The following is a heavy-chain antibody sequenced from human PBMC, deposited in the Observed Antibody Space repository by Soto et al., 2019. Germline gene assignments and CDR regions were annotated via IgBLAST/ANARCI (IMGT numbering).Heavy chain of an antibody. CDR2: INPNSGGT. J-gene: IGHJ6*02. Sequence: GASVKVSCKASGYTFTDYYMHWARQAPGQGLEWMGWINPNSGGTNYAQKFQGWVTMTRDTSISTAYMELSRLRSDDTAVYYCARDRSYQLLYTPYYYYYYGMDVWGQGTTVTVSS. V-gene: IGHV1-2*04. CDR1: GYTFTDYY. D-gene: IGHD2-2*02. CDR3: ARDRSYQLLYTPYYYYYYGMDV.